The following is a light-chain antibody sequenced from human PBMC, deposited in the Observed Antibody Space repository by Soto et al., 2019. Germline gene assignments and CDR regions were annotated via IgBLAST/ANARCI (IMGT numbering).Light chain of an antibody. Sequence: QSVLTQPASVSGSPGQSITISCTGTTSDVGGSNYVSWFQHHPGKAPKLVIFEVSNRPSGVSNRISGSKSGNTASLTISGLQAEDEADYYCSSYATGSNSPYAFGTGTKVTVL. CDR2: EVS. CDR3: SSYATGSNSPYA. J-gene: IGLJ1*01. CDR1: TSDVGGSNY. V-gene: IGLV2-14*01.